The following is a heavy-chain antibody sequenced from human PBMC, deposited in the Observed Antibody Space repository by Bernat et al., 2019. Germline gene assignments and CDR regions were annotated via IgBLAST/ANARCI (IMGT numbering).Heavy chain of an antibody. CDR1: GFTFNSYA. CDR3: AKDRPRVSGYDTEYCFDY. J-gene: IGHJ4*02. CDR2: ISGSGGST. Sequence: EVQLVESGGGLVQPGGSLRLSCAASGFTFNSYAMNWVRQAPGKGLEWVSTISGSGGSTYSADSVNGRFTISRDISKNTLYLQMNSLRAEDTAVYYCAKDRPRVSGYDTEYCFDYWGQGTLVTVSS. D-gene: IGHD5-12*01. V-gene: IGHV3-23*04.